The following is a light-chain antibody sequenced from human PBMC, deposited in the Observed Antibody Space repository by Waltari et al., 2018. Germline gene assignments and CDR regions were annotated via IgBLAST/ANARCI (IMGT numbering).Light chain of an antibody. Sequence: DIQMTQSPSFLSASVGDRVIITCRASQNIPNYLNWYQQKPGTAPKLLIFAASKLQTGVPSRFSGSGSGRDFTLTISGLQVEDFAIFYCQQSSASPYTFGQGTKIEMK. CDR3: QQSSASPYT. V-gene: IGKV1-39*01. CDR1: QNIPNY. J-gene: IGKJ2*01. CDR2: AAS.